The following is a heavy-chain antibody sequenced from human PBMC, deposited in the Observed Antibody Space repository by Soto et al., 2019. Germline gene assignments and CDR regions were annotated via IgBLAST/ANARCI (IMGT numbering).Heavy chain of an antibody. CDR1: GGSISSSSYY. J-gene: IGHJ5*02. D-gene: IGHD1-7*01. V-gene: IGHV4-39*01. CDR3: ARRHNWNYGWFDP. CDR2: IYYSGNT. Sequence: SETLSLTCTVSGGSISSSSYYWGWIRQPPGKGLEWIGSIYYSGNTYYNPSLKSRVTISVDTSKNQFSLKLSSVTAADTAVYYCARRHNWNYGWFDPWGQGTLVT.